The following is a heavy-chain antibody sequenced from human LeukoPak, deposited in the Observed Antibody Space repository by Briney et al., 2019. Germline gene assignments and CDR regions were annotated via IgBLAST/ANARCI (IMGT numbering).Heavy chain of an antibody. CDR1: GGSFSGYY. CDR2: INHSGST. V-gene: IGHV4-34*01. D-gene: IGHD3-9*01. Sequence: PSETLSLTCAVYGGSFSGYYWRWIRQPPGKGLEWIGEINHSGSTNYNPSLKSRVTISVDTSKNQFSLKLSSVTAADTAVYYCTRKTRYFGYAFDIWGQGTMVTVSS. J-gene: IGHJ3*02. CDR3: TRKTRYFGYAFDI.